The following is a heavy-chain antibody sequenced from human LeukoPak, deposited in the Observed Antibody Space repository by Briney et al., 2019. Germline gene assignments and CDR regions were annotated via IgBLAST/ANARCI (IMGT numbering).Heavy chain of an antibody. D-gene: IGHD3-16*01. CDR3: ARDLVGGDY. Sequence: GGSLRLSCGASGFNFRSHWLSWVRQAPGKGLESVANINQDGTDKYYVDSLKGRFTISRDNAKNSLYLQMKSLRAEDTAVYYCARDLVGGDYWGQGTLVTVSS. CDR2: INQDGTDK. CDR1: GFNFRSHW. J-gene: IGHJ4*02. V-gene: IGHV3-7*01.